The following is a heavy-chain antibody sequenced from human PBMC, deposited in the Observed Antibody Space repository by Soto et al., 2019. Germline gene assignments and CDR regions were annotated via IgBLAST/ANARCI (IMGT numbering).Heavy chain of an antibody. Sequence: EMLVVESGGGLVQPGGSLRLSCAASGFTVSSNYMTWVRQVPGKGVEWVSIIYSGGNTYYADSVKGRFTLSRDNSKNTLYLQMNSLRAEDTAVYYCARGILRGVIIYYYYMDVWGKGTTVTVSS. CDR3: ARGILRGVIIYYYYMDV. V-gene: IGHV3-66*01. J-gene: IGHJ6*03. CDR2: IYSGGNT. D-gene: IGHD3-10*01. CDR1: GFTVSSNY.